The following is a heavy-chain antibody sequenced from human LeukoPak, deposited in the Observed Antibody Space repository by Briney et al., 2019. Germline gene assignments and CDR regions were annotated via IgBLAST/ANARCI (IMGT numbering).Heavy chain of an antibody. J-gene: IGHJ4*02. CDR3: VRDGPLEYCSRARCYFFDQ. Sequence: PGTSLRLSCAASGFTFSTYSMHWVRQAPGEGLEWVAVISYDGSKKYYADSVRGRFTISRDNSKNTLYLRMNSLRGDDTAVYFCVRDGPLEYCSRARCYFFDQWGQGALVTVSS. V-gene: IGHV3-30*04. D-gene: IGHD2-2*01. CDR1: GFTFSTYS. CDR2: ISYDGSKK.